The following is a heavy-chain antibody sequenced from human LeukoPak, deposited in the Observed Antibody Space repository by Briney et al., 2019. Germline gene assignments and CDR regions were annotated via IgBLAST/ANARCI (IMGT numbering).Heavy chain of an antibody. J-gene: IGHJ6*02. CDR1: GGTFSSYA. CDR2: IIPIFGTA. Sequence: SVKVSCKAPGGTFSSYAISWVRQAPGQGLEWMGGIIPIFGTANYAQKFQGRVTITADESTSTAYMELSSLRSEDTAVYYCARGDAVLAPAATRYYYQYGMDVWGQGTTVTVSS. D-gene: IGHD2-2*01. V-gene: IGHV1-69*13. CDR3: ARGDAVLAPAATRYYYQYGMDV.